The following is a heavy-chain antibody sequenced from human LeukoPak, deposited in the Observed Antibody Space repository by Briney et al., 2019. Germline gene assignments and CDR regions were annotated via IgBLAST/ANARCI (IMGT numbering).Heavy chain of an antibody. V-gene: IGHV1-69*05. CDR1: GGTFSSYA. D-gene: IGHD6-6*01. CDR3: ARDSSLLAAARPFDY. J-gene: IGHJ4*02. CDR2: IIPIFGTA. Sequence: ASVKVSCKASGGTFSSYAISWVRQAPGQGLEWMGGIIPIFGTANYAQKFQGRVTITTDESTSTAYMELSSLRSEDTAVYYCARDSSLLAAARPFDYWGQGTLVTVSS.